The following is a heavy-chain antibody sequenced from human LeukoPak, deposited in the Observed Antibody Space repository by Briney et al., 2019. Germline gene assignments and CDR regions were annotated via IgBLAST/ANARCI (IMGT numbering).Heavy chain of an antibody. D-gene: IGHD3-16*02. V-gene: IGHV3-23*01. CDR2: ISGSGGST. CDR1: GFTFSSYA. J-gene: IGHJ4*02. CDR3: AKGGYDYVWGSYPLVPSDY. Sequence: GGSLRLSCAASGFTFSSYAMSCVRQAPGKGLEWVSAISGSGGSTYYADSVKGRFTISRDNSKNTLYLQMNSLRAEDTAVYYCAKGGYDYVWGSYPLVPSDYWGQGTLVTVSS.